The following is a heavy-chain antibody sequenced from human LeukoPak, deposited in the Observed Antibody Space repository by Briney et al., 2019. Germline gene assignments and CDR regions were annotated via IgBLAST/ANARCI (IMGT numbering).Heavy chain of an antibody. V-gene: IGHV4-59*08. J-gene: IGHJ4*02. CDR3: ATLRGASTAVFDS. CDR1: GGSINYDY. CDR2: IHYSGAT. D-gene: IGHD2-21*02. Sequence: SEALSLTCTVSGGSINYDYWSWIRQSPGKRLEWIGYIHYSGATNYSPSLNSRVTISVDTSKNQFSLKLSSVTAADTALYYCATLRGASTAVFDSWGQGTLVTVSS.